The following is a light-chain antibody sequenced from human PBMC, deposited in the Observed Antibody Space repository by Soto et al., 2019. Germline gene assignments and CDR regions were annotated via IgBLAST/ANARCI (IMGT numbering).Light chain of an antibody. CDR3: QSYDSSLSGYV. CDR2: ANI. CDR1: SSNIGAGYD. J-gene: IGLJ1*01. Sequence: QSVLTQPPSVSGAPGQRVTISCTGTSSNIGAGYDVHWYQQLPGTAPRLLIYANIHRPSGVPDRFSGSKSGTSASLAITGLQAEDEADYFCQSYDSSLSGYVFGTGTKLTVL. V-gene: IGLV1-40*01.